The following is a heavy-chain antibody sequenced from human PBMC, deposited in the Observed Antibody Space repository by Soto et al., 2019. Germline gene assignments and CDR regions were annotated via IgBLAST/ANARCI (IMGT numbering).Heavy chain of an antibody. CDR2: IVPIFETG. J-gene: IGHJ4*02. CDR1: GGSFSTYT. V-gene: IGHV1-69*13. D-gene: IGHD2-21*02. Sequence: SVKVSCKASGGSFSTYTINWVRQAPGHGLEWMGGIVPIFETGSYAQKFQGRVKITANASTSTAYMELSSLTSEDTAVYYCARGGVATFYFDYWGQGTLVTVSS. CDR3: ARGGVATFYFDY.